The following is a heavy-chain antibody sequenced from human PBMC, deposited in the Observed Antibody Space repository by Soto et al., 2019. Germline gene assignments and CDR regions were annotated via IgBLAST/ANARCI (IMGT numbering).Heavy chain of an antibody. CDR1: GYIFTGYY. V-gene: IGHV1-2*02. J-gene: IGHJ3*02. Sequence: ASVNVSCKASGYIFTGYYIQWVRQAPGQGLEWMGWINTKTGGTKYAQKFQGRVTMTRDTSINTAYMEVSRLRSDDTAVYYCATDKVAFDMWGQGTMVTVSS. D-gene: IGHD3-9*01. CDR3: ATDKVAFDM. CDR2: INTKTGGT.